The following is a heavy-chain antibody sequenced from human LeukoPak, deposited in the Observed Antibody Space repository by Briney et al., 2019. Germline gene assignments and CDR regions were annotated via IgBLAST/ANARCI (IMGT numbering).Heavy chain of an antibody. CDR3: ARDTYCSGGSCYSDY. CDR2: IYTSGST. Sequence: SETLSLTCTVSGGSISSYYWSWIRQPAGKGLEWIGRIYTSGSTNYNPSLKSRVTMSVDTSKNQFSLKLRSVTAADTAVYYCARDTYCSGGSCYSDYWGQGTLVTVSS. J-gene: IGHJ4*02. CDR1: GGSISSYY. D-gene: IGHD2-15*01. V-gene: IGHV4-4*07.